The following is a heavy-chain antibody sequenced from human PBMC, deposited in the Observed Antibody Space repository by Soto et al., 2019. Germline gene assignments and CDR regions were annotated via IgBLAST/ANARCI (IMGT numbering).Heavy chain of an antibody. CDR2: ISPSSSTI. CDR1: GFTFSSYS. CDR3: ARALGSWFDP. V-gene: IGHV3-48*01. J-gene: IGHJ5*02. D-gene: IGHD3-10*01. Sequence: GGSLRLSCAASGFTFSSYSMNWVRQAPGKGLEWVSYISPSSSTINYADSVKGRFTISRDNAKNSLFLQMNSLRAEDTAVYYCARALGSWFDPWGQGTLVTVSS.